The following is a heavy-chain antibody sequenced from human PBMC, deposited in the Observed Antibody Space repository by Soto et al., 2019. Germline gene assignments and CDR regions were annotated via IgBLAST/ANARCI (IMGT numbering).Heavy chain of an antibody. Sequence: QVQLEQSGAEVKKPGSSVKVSCKASGGTFRNSAISWVRQAPGQGLEWMGGIMPIFRTPDYAQKLQGIVRITADEAMSTAYMELSGLRFDDRAVYFCARDNDRPQLGGKYYYILDVWGHGTTVTVSS. V-gene: IGHV1-69*12. CDR2: IMPIFRTP. CDR3: ARDNDRPQLGGKYYYILDV. J-gene: IGHJ6*02. CDR1: GGTFRNSA. D-gene: IGHD1-1*01.